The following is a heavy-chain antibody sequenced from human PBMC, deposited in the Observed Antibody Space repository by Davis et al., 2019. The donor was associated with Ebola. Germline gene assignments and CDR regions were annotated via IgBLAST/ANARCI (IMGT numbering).Heavy chain of an antibody. J-gene: IGHJ4*02. Sequence: PSETLSLTCTVSGGSISSGDYYWSWIRQPPGKGLEWIGYIYYSGSTYYNPSLKSRVTISVDTSKNQFSLKLSSVTAADTAVYYCAREHVDTAMDYWGQGTLVTVSS. V-gene: IGHV4-30-4*01. D-gene: IGHD5-18*01. CDR1: GGSISSGDYY. CDR2: IYYSGST. CDR3: AREHVDTAMDY.